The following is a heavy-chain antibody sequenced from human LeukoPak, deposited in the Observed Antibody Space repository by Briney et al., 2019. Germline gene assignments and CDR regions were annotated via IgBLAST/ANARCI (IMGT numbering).Heavy chain of an antibody. V-gene: IGHV3-20*01. CDR1: GFVFDDYG. J-gene: IGHJ5*02. Sequence: RPGGSLRLSCAASGFVFDDYGMSWVRQVPGKGLEWVSGINWNGRSIGYADSVKGRFTISRDNAKKSLYLQMNSLRAEDTALYHCARDGRHYYGSGSYYLDWFDPWGQGTLVTVSS. CDR2: INWNGRSI. D-gene: IGHD3-10*01. CDR3: ARDGRHYYGSGSYYLDWFDP.